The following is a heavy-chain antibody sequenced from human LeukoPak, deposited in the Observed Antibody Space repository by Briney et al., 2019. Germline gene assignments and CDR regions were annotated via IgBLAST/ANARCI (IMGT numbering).Heavy chain of an antibody. CDR1: GYTFTGYY. D-gene: IGHD3-3*01. V-gene: IGHV1-8*03. CDR2: MNPNRGNT. CDR3: ATLLPVAVRFLEWLFPGNNKHYYYMDV. Sequence: ASVTVSCKASGYTFTGYYMHWVRQAAGQGLEGMGWMNPNRGNTDYAQKFQGRVTITRNNSKSTVYMELSSLRSEDTALYYCATLLPVAVRFLEWLFPGNNKHYYYMDVWGKGTTVTVSS. J-gene: IGHJ6*03.